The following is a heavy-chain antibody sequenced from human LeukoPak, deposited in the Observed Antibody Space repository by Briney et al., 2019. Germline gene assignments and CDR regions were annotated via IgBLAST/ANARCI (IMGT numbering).Heavy chain of an antibody. CDR2: TYYSGST. J-gene: IGHJ4*02. CDR3: ARAREEQQLTFDY. V-gene: IGHV4-39*01. CDR1: GGSISSSSYY. D-gene: IGHD6-13*01. Sequence: SETLSLTCTVSGGSISSSSYYWGWIRQPPGKGLEWIGSTYYSGSTYYNPSLKSRVTISVDTSKDQFSLKLSSVTAADTAVYYCARAREEQQLTFDYWGQGTLVTVSS.